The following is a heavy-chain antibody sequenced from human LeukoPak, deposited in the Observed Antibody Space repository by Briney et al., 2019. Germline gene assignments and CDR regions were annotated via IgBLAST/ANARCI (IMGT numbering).Heavy chain of an antibody. CDR2: TSAYNGNT. Sequence: ASVKVSCKASGGTFSSYAITWVRQAPGQGLEWMGWTSAYNGNTNYAQKLQGRVTMTTDTSTSTAYMELRSLRSDDTAVYYCARVGSSGWYFDYWGQGTLVTVSS. CDR3: ARVGSSGWYFDY. V-gene: IGHV1-18*01. J-gene: IGHJ4*02. D-gene: IGHD6-19*01. CDR1: GGTFSSYA.